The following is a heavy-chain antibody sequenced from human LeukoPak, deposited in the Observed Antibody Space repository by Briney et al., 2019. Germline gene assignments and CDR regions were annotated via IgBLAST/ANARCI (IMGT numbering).Heavy chain of an antibody. CDR2: IYYSGST. V-gene: IGHV4-59*01. J-gene: IGHJ3*02. CDR3: ARGNYGVDAFDI. CDR1: GGSISSYY. D-gene: IGHD4-17*01. Sequence: SPSETLSLTGTVSGGSISSYYWSWIRQPPGKGLEWIGYIYYSGSTNYNPSLKSRVTISVDTSKNQFSLKLSSVTAADTAVYYCARGNYGVDAFDIWGQGTMVTVSS.